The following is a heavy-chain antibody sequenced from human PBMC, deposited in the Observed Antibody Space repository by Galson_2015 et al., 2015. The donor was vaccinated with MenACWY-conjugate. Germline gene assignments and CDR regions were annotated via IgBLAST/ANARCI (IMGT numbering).Heavy chain of an antibody. Sequence: ETLSLTCGVLGGSLSGYYWNWIRQAPGQGLEWIGEIRRGGITNYNPSLKGRVTISGDTSTNQISLHLTSVTAADTAVYYCATWRGYIYGFGRDFWGQGTRVTVSS. CDR2: IRRGGIT. D-gene: IGHD3-3*01. V-gene: IGHV4-34*01. CDR1: GGSLSGYY. CDR3: ATWRGYIYGFGRDF. J-gene: IGHJ4*02.